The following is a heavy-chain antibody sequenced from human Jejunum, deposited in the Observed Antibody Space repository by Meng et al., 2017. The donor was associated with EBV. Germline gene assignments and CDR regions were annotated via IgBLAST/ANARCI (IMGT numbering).Heavy chain of an antibody. D-gene: IGHD1-14*01. V-gene: IGHV4-34*01. CDR3: ARGPDHSKQGY. Sequence: VQLHRWGSGLLKPSVTLSLICAVHDGSLRGYYWSWIRQPQGKGLEWIGEISDNEGTKYTPSLKSRVTLSLDTSKNQFSLRLSSVTAADTALYYCARGPDHSKQGYWGQGTLVTVSS. CDR1: DGSLRGYY. CDR2: ISDNEGT. J-gene: IGHJ4*02.